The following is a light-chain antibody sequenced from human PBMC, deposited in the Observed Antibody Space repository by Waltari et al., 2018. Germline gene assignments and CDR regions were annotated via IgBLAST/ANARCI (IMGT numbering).Light chain of an antibody. CDR1: STDVSGHNY. Sequence: QSALLQPASVSGSPGQSITIPFTGTSTDVSGHNYVSCYQQHPGKAPKLMIYEVSNRTSGVSHRFSGSKSGNTAYLTISGLQAEDEADYYCNSYTSSSTLWVFGGGTKLTVL. V-gene: IGLV2-14*01. J-gene: IGLJ3*02. CDR2: EVS. CDR3: NSYTSSSTLWV.